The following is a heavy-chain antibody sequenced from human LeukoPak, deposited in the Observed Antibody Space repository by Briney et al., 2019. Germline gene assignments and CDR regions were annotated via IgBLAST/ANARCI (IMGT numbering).Heavy chain of an antibody. Sequence: SETLSLTCTVSGDSISNYYWSWIRQPAGKGLEWIGRIYTSGSTNYNPSLKSRVTMSVDTSKNQFSLKLSSVTAADTAVYYCARKAKGTWNSRYFFDYWGQGTLVTVSS. D-gene: IGHD1-1*01. CDR3: ARKAKGTWNSRYFFDY. J-gene: IGHJ4*02. CDR2: IYTSGST. V-gene: IGHV4-4*07. CDR1: GDSISNYY.